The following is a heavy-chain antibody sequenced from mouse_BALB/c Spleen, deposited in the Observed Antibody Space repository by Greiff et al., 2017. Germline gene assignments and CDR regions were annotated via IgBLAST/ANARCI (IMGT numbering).Heavy chain of an antibody. Sequence: VKLMESGPGLVAPSQSLSITCTVSGFSLTSYGVHWVRQSPGKGLEWLGVIWSGGSTDYNAAFISRLSISKDNSKSQVFFKMNSLQANDTAIYYCARNRYGNYALGAWFAYWGQGTLVTVSA. CDR3: ARNRYGNYALGAWFAY. CDR1: GFSLTSYG. CDR2: IWSGGST. J-gene: IGHJ3*01. D-gene: IGHD2-10*02. V-gene: IGHV2-2*02.